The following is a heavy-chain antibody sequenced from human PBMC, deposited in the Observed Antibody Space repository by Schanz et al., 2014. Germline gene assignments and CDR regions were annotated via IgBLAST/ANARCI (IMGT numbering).Heavy chain of an antibody. J-gene: IGHJ4*02. V-gene: IGHV3-48*01. CDR1: GFIFGSSV. CDR2: IGNGGVTI. Sequence: EVQLLESGGGLIQPGGSLRLSCAASGFIFGSSVMAWIRQPPGRGLEWVSYIGNGGVTIYYADSVKGRFTISRDNAKNSLYLQMTSLRAEDTAVYYCARGGPAYYFDDWGQGTLVTVSS. CDR3: ARGGPAYYFDD.